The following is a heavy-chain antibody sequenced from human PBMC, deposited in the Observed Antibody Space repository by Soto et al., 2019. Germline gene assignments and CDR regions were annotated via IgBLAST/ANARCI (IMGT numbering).Heavy chain of an antibody. CDR2: INAGGNT. CDR3: VRENYYYGMDV. J-gene: IGHJ6*02. CDR1: GFDASVNY. Sequence: GGSLRVSWAPSGFDASVNYMAWVRQAPGKGLEWVSTINAGGNTFYADSVKGRFTISRDDSTNTLSLQMNSLRVEDTAMFYCVRENYYYGMDVWGQGTAVTVSS. V-gene: IGHV3-66*01.